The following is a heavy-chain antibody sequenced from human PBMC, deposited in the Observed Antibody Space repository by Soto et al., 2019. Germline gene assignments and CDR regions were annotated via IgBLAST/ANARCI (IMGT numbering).Heavy chain of an antibody. V-gene: IGHV4-30-2*01. D-gene: IGHD3-9*01. J-gene: IGHJ4*02. CDR3: ARVGSGSYDILSCPEDLTRYFYY. CDR2: IYHSGST. Sequence: SETLSLTCAVSGGSISSGGYSWSWIRQPPGKGLEWIGYIYHSGSTYYNPSLKSRVTISVDRSKNQFSLKLSSVTAADTAVYYCARVGSGSYDILSCPEDLTRYFYYCAQGSLVPVSA. CDR1: GGSISSGGYS.